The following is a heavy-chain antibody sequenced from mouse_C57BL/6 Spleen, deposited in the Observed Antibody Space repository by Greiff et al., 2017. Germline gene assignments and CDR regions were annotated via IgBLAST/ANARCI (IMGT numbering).Heavy chain of an antibody. V-gene: IGHV5-9-1*02. CDR3: TRGYDYDTWFAY. D-gene: IGHD2-4*01. J-gene: IGHJ3*01. CDR2: ISSGGDYI. CDR1: GFTFSSYA. Sequence: EVNLVESGEGLVKPGGSLKLSCAASGFTFSSYAMSWVRQTPEKRLEWVAYISSGGDYIYYADTVKGRFTISRDNARNTLYLQMSSLKSEDTAMYYCTRGYDYDTWFAYWGQGTLVTVSA.